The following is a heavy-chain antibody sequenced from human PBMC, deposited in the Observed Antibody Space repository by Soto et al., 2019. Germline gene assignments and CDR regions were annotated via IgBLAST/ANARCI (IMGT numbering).Heavy chain of an antibody. V-gene: IGHV3-21*01. D-gene: IGHD3-9*01. Sequence: PWRALTLSCAPSAFVSRDFQFNWVRQAPGGGLEWLSSITGTSAFTEYAESIGGRFTISRDNPNKLLFLHVDNLRPEDAAVYYCARDNFAFKGAFDLWGQGTLVTVSS. CDR1: AFVSRDFQ. CDR3: ARDNFAFKGAFDL. CDR2: ITGTSAFT. J-gene: IGHJ4*02.